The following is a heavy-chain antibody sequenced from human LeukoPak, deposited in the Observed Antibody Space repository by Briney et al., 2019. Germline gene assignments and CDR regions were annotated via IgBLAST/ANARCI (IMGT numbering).Heavy chain of an antibody. CDR3: AKDGIGREWLVGGRYNWFDP. CDR1: GFTFDDYA. Sequence: GGSLRLSCAASGFTFDDYAMHWVRQAPGKGLEWVSGISWNSGSIGYADSVKGRFTISRDNAKNSLYLQMNSLRAEDTALYYCAKDGIGREWLVGGRYNWFDPWGQGTLVTVSS. V-gene: IGHV3-9*01. J-gene: IGHJ5*02. CDR2: ISWNSGSI. D-gene: IGHD6-19*01.